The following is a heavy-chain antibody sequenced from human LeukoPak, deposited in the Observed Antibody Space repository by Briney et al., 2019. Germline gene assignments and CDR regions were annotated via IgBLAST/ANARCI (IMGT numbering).Heavy chain of an antibody. CDR3: ARGTRDSGYDFAGYFDY. V-gene: IGHV3-21*01. J-gene: IGHJ4*02. CDR1: GFTFSSYS. Sequence: TGGSLRLSCADSGFTFSSYSMNWVRQAPGKGLEWVSSISSSSSYIYYADSVKGRFTISRDNAKNSLYLQMNSLRAEDTAVYYCARGTRDSGYDFAGYFDYWGQGTLVTVSS. CDR2: ISSSSSYI. D-gene: IGHD5-12*01.